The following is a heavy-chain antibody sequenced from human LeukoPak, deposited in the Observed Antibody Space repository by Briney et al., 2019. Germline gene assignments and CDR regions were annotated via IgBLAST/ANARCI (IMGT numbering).Heavy chain of an antibody. D-gene: IGHD6-6*01. CDR1: GYTFTGYY. Sequence: VASVKVSCKASGYTFTGYYMHWVRQAPGQGLEWMGRINPNSGGTNYAQKFQGRVTMTRDTSISTAYMELSRLRTDDSAVYYCARDRSSSFDYWGQGTLVTVSS. J-gene: IGHJ4*02. CDR2: INPNSGGT. CDR3: ARDRSSSFDY. V-gene: IGHV1-2*06.